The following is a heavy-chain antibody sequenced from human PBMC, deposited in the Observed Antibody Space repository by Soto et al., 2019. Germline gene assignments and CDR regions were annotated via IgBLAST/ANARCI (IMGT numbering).Heavy chain of an antibody. D-gene: IGHD3-3*01. Sequence: QVQLVQSGAEVKKPGSSVKVSCKASGGTFSSYAISWVRQAPGQGLEWMGGIIPIFGTANYAQKFQGRVTITADESTSTAYMELSSLRSEDTAVYYCARGTRFLEWLSPNDAFDIWGQGTMVTVSS. CDR3: ARGTRFLEWLSPNDAFDI. CDR2: IIPIFGTA. V-gene: IGHV1-69*01. CDR1: GGTFSSYA. J-gene: IGHJ3*02.